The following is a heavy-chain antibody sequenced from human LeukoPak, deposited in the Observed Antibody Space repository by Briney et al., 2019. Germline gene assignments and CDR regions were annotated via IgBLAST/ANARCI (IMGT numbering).Heavy chain of an antibody. V-gene: IGHV3-21*01. D-gene: IGHD6-13*01. J-gene: IGHJ5*02. CDR1: GFTFSSYS. Sequence: KPGGSLRLSCAASGFTFSSYSMNWVRQAPGKGLEWVSSISSSSSYIYYADSVKGRFTISRDNAKNSLYLQMNSLRAEDTAVYYCARGARGSSSWFDPWGQGTLVTVSS. CDR3: ARGARGSSSWFDP. CDR2: ISSSSSYI.